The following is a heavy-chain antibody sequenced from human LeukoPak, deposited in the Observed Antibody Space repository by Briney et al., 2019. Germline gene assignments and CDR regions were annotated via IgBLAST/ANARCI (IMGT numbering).Heavy chain of an antibody. J-gene: IGHJ6*03. D-gene: IGHD1-26*01. CDR1: GGSISRSRYY. Sequence: SETLSLTCTVSGGSISRSRYYWGWIRQPPGKGLEWIGSIYYSGSTNYNPSLKSRVTISVDASKNQFSLRLSSVTAADTAVYYCASGSYSFYYMDVWGKGTTVTVSS. V-gene: IGHV4-39*07. CDR2: IYYSGST. CDR3: ASGSYSFYYMDV.